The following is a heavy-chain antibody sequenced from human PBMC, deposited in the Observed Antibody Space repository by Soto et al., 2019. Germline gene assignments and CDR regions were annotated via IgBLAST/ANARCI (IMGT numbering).Heavy chain of an antibody. CDR1: GFTFSSHA. CDR2: LSDSGGST. D-gene: IGHD6-13*01. V-gene: IGHV3-23*01. Sequence: EVQLLESGGGLVQPGGSLRLSCTASGFTFSSHAMTWFRQAPGKGLEWVSGLSDSGGSTYYADSVKGRFTISRDNSMNTLYLQMNTLRAEDTAVYYCAKVSSSWYAGFFDLWGQGTLVTVSS. CDR3: AKVSSSWYAGFFDL. J-gene: IGHJ4*02.